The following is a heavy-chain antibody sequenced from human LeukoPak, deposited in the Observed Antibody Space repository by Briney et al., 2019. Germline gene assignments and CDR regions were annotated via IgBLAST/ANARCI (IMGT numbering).Heavy chain of an antibody. Sequence: GGSLRLSCAASGFTFSSYWMSWVRQAPGKGLEWVANIKQDGSEKYYVDSVKGRFTISRDNAKNSLYLQMNSLRAEDTAVYHCATEVGFGEYNWFDPWGQGTLVTVSS. D-gene: IGHD3-10*01. V-gene: IGHV3-7*01. CDR3: ATEVGFGEYNWFDP. CDR2: IKQDGSEK. CDR1: GFTFSSYW. J-gene: IGHJ5*02.